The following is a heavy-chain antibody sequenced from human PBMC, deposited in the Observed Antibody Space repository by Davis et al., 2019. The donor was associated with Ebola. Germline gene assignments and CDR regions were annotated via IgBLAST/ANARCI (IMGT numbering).Heavy chain of an antibody. D-gene: IGHD3-22*01. Sequence: MPSETLSLTCTVSGGSISSSSYYWGWIRQHPGKGLEWIGYIYYSGSTYYNPSLKSRVTISVDTSKNQFSLKLSSVTAADTAVYYCASIYDSSGYFDYWGQGTLVTVSS. CDR3: ASIYDSSGYFDY. CDR2: IYYSGST. J-gene: IGHJ4*02. CDR1: GGSISSSSYY. V-gene: IGHV4-31*03.